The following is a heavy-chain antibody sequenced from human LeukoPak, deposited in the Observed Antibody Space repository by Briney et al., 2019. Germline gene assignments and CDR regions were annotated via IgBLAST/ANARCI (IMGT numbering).Heavy chain of an antibody. CDR1: GYTFTSYG. D-gene: IGHD3-16*01. V-gene: IGHV1-18*01. CDR3: ARVSVLTSPRGSFDY. J-gene: IGHJ4*02. CDR2: ISAYNGNT. Sequence: ASVKVSCKASGYTFTSYGISWVRQAPGQGLEWMGWISAYNGNTNYAQKLQGRVTMTRDMSTSRVYMELSSLRSEDTAVYYCARVSVLTSPRGSFDYWGQGTLVTVSS.